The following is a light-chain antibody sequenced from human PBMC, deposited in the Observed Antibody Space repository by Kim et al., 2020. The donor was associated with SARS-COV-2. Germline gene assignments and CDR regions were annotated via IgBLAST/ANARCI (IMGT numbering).Light chain of an antibody. Sequence: PGERATPSCRASQTGSNIYLAWFQQKPGLAPRLVIFDVSKRATGIPDRFSGSGSGTDFTLTITRLEPEDFAVYYCQQYDTSSITFGQGTRLEIK. J-gene: IGKJ5*01. CDR1: QTGSNIY. V-gene: IGKV3D-20*01. CDR2: DVS. CDR3: QQYDTSSIT.